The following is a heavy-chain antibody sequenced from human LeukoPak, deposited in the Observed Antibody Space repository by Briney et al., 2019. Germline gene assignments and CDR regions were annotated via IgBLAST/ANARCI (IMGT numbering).Heavy chain of an antibody. J-gene: IGHJ4*02. D-gene: IGHD4-17*01. V-gene: IGHV3-21*01. CDR2: ISSSSTYI. Sequence: GGSLRLSCAASGFTFSSYNMNWVRQAPGKGLEWVSSISSSSTYIYYADSVKGRFTISRDNAKNSLYLQMNSLRTEDTAVYYCARDNSWNGDYGGPYFDYWGQGTLVTVSS. CDR1: GFTFSSYN. CDR3: ARDNSWNGDYGGPYFDY.